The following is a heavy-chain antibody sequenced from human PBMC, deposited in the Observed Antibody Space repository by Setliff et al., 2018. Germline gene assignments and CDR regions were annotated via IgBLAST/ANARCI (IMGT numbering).Heavy chain of an antibody. CDR1: GDSMIGYY. V-gene: IGHV4-59*01. Sequence: SETLSLTCKVSGDSMIGYYRSWIRQPPGKGLDWIGYVYSGGSPNYSPSFKSRVTMSIDTSKNQFSLKLKSVTAADTAVYYCARLYHNDNSADFRRAPFDVWGQGMMVTVSS. CDR3: ARLYHNDNSADFRRAPFDV. J-gene: IGHJ3*01. CDR2: VYSGGSP. D-gene: IGHD3-22*01.